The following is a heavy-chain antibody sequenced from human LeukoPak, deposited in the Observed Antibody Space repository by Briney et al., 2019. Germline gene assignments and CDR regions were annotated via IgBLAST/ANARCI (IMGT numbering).Heavy chain of an antibody. CDR2: IIPIFGTA. Sequence: KVSCKASGGTFSSYAINWVRQAPGQGLEWMGGIIPIFGTANYAQKFQDRVTITADESTSTAYMELSSLRSEDTAIYYCASRLYCSNTRCRNFPFAYWGQGTLVTVSS. D-gene: IGHD2-2*01. CDR3: ASRLYCSNTRCRNFPFAY. CDR1: GGTFSSYA. J-gene: IGHJ4*02. V-gene: IGHV1-69*01.